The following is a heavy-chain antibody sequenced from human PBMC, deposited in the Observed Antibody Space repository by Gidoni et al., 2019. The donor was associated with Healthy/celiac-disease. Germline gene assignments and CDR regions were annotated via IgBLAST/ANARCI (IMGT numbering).Heavy chain of an antibody. V-gene: IGHV3-33*01. D-gene: IGHD1-1*01. Sequence: QVQLVESGGAVVQPGRSLRPSGAASASTSSSYGLPWVRQAPGKGLEGVAVIWYDGSNKYYADSVKGRFTISRDNSKNTLYLQMNSLRAEDTAVYYCARDEAQGVGVRVLDYWGQGTLVTVSS. CDR1: ASTSSSYG. J-gene: IGHJ4*02. CDR2: IWYDGSNK. CDR3: ARDEAQGVGVRVLDY.